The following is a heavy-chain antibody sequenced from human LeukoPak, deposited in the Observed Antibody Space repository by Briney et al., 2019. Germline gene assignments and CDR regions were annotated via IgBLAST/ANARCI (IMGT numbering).Heavy chain of an antibody. CDR1: GFTFTNYW. D-gene: IGHD1-14*01. J-gene: IGHJ4*02. V-gene: IGHV5-51*01. Sequence: GESLKICCSVAGFTFTNYWSGWGREMAGGGLEWMGIIYPDDSDTKYSPALQGQVTISVDKSTSTSFLQWSSLKASDTATYYRARSALWSDHDFFDYWGQGTAVTVSS. CDR2: IYPDDSDT. CDR3: ARSALWSDHDFFDY.